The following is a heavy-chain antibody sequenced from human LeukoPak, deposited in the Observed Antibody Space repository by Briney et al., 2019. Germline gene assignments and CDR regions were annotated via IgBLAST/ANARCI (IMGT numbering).Heavy chain of an antibody. CDR3: AKDLHIVVVTAGGVFDI. J-gene: IGHJ3*02. V-gene: IGHV3-23*01. D-gene: IGHD2-21*02. CDR1: GFTFSSYA. CDR2: ISGSGGST. Sequence: GGSLRLSCAASGFTFSSYAMSWVRQAPGKGLEWVSAISGSGGSTYYADSVKGRFTISKDNSKNTLYLQMNSLRAEDTAVYYCAKDLHIVVVTAGGVFDIWGQGTMVTVSS.